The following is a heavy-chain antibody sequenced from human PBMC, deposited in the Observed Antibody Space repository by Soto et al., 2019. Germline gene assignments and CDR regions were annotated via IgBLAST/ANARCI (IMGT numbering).Heavy chain of an antibody. D-gene: IGHD3-3*01. V-gene: IGHV2-5*02. J-gene: IGHJ3*02. Sequence: QITLKESGPTLVKPTQTLTLTCTFSGFSLSTSGVGVGWIRQPPGKALEWLALISWDDDKRYSPSLKSRLTITKDTAKNQVVLTMTNMDPVDTATYYCAHRGTYYDFWSGYYTRGDAFDIWGQGTMVTVSS. CDR3: AHRGTYYDFWSGYYTRGDAFDI. CDR2: ISWDDDK. CDR1: GFSLSTSGVG.